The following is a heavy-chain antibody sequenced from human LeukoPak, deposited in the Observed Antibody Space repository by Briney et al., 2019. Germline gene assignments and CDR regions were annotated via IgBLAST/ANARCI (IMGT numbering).Heavy chain of an antibody. CDR2: ISSSGSTI. D-gene: IGHD5-12*01. J-gene: IGHJ5*02. CDR1: GFTFSDYY. V-gene: IGHV3-11*04. Sequence: GGSLRLSCAASGFTFSDYYMSWIRQAPGKGLEWVSYISSSGSTIYYADSVKGRFTISRDGAKNSLYLQMNSLRAEDTAVYYCARDVDSSNWFDPWGQGTLVTVSS. CDR3: ARDVDSSNWFDP.